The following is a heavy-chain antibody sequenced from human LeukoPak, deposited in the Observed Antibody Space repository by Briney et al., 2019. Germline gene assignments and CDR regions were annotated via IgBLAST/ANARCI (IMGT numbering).Heavy chain of an antibody. Sequence: SETLSLTYTVSGGSISSYYWSWVRQPPGKGLEWIGYIYYSGGTNYNPSLKSRATISVDTSKNQFSLKLSSVTAADTAVYYCARGRRNWFDPWGQGTLVTVSS. CDR1: GGSISSYY. CDR3: ARGRRNWFDP. V-gene: IGHV4-59*12. J-gene: IGHJ5*02. CDR2: IYYSGGT.